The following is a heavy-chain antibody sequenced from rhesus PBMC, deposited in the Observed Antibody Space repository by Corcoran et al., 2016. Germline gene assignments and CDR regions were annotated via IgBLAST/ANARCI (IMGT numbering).Heavy chain of an antibody. J-gene: IGHJ4*01. CDR2: IGGKMGST. V-gene: IGHV4-65*02. CDR3: ARLPYGNYYFDD. CDR1: GGSISRSNW. D-gene: IGHD4-35*01. Sequence: QVQLQESGPGLVKPSETLSLTCAVSGGSISRSNWWSWIRQPPGKGLEWIGKIGGKMGSTPTNPPLKGRGTKSKKPAKNQCALKVSPGTAAATAVYYGARLPYGNYYFDDWGQGVRVTGSA.